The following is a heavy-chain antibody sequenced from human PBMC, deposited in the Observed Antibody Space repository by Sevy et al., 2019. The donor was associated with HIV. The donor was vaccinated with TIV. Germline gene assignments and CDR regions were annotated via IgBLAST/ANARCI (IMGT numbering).Heavy chain of an antibody. V-gene: IGHV3-30*06. J-gene: IGHJ4*02. Sequence: GGSLRLSCAASGFTFGSYGMHWVRQAPGKGLEWVEYISYDRSYKNYADSVKGRFTISRDNSKNTVFLQLNSLRPEDTAVYYCARVFSSYYFDYWGQGTLVTVSS. CDR2: ISYDRSYK. CDR1: GFTFGSYG. CDR3: ARVFSSYYFDY.